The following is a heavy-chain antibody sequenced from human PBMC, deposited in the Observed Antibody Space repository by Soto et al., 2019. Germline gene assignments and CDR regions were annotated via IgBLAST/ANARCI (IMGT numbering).Heavy chain of an antibody. D-gene: IGHD3-10*01. CDR2: ISAYNGNT. J-gene: IGHJ6*02. CDR1: GYTFTSYG. CDR3: ARDETPRGVEYYYYGMDP. Sequence: QVQLVQSGAEVKKPGASVKVSCKASGYTFTSYGISWVRQAPGQGLEWMGWISAYNGNTNYAQKLQGRVTMTTDTSTRTANMVRGSVRSDDRAVYYGARDETPRGVEYYYYGMDPWGQGTPVTVPS. V-gene: IGHV1-18*01.